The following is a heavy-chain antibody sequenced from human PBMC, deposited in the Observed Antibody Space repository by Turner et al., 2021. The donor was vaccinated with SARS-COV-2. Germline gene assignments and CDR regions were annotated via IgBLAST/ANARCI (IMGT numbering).Heavy chain of an antibody. CDR1: GYTLPELS. J-gene: IGHJ6*02. D-gene: IGHD6-19*01. Sequence: QVQLVQCGAEVKKPGASVKVSCKVSGYTLPELSMHWVRQAPGKGLEWMGGFDPEDGETIYAQKFQGRVTMTEDTSTDTAYMELSSLRSEDTAVYYCATGVAVTGTPSEYYYYYGMDVWGQGTTVTVSS. CDR2: FDPEDGET. CDR3: ATGVAVTGTPSEYYYYYGMDV. V-gene: IGHV1-24*01.